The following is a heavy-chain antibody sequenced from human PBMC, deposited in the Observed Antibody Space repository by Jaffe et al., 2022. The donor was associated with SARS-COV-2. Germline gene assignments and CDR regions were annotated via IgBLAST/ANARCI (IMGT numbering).Heavy chain of an antibody. D-gene: IGHD4-17*01. CDR3: ARHVFYGDYVAGGAFDI. CDR1: GGSISSYY. V-gene: IGHV4-59*08. Sequence: QVQLQESGPGLVKPSETLSLTCTVSGGSISSYYWSWIRQPPGKGLEWIGYIYYSGSTNYNPSLKSRVTISVDTSKNQFSLKLSSVTAADTAVYYCARHVFYGDYVAGGAFDIWGQGTMVTVSS. J-gene: IGHJ3*02. CDR2: IYYSGST.